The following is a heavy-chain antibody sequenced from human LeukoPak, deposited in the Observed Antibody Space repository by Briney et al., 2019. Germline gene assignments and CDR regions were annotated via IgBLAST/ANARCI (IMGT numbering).Heavy chain of an antibody. D-gene: IGHD3-22*01. CDR1: GFTFSRYW. V-gene: IGHV3-7*03. J-gene: IGHJ4*02. Sequence: GGSLRLSCAASGFTFSRYWISWVRQAPWKGLEWVANIKQDGSEKSYVDSVKGRFTVSRDNAKNSLYLQMDSLRAEDTAVYYCARGLYYYDSSGSIPYGYWGQGTLVTVSS. CDR2: IKQDGSEK. CDR3: ARGLYYYDSSGSIPYGY.